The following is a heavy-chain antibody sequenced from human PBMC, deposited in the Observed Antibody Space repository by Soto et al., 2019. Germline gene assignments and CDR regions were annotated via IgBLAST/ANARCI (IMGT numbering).Heavy chain of an antibody. CDR3: AKRKALTSDAFDI. J-gene: IGHJ3*02. V-gene: IGHV3-23*01. CDR2: ISGSGGST. Sequence: HPGGSLRLSCAASGFTFSSYAMSWVRQAPGKGLEWVSAISGSGGSTYYADSVKGRFTISRDNSKNTLYLQMNSLRAEDTAVYYCAKRKALTSDAFDIWGQGTMVTVSS. CDR1: GFTFSSYA.